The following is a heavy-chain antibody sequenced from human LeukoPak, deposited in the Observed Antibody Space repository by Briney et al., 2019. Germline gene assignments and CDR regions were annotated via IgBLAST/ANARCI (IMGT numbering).Heavy chain of an antibody. D-gene: IGHD3-22*01. V-gene: IGHV1-69*04. Sequence: SVKVSCKASGGTFSSYAISWVRQAPGQGLEWMGRTIPILGIANYAQKFQGRVTITADKSTSTAYMELSSLRSEDTAVYYCARVPYDSSGYYSYYFDYWGQGTLVTVSS. CDR3: ARVPYDSSGYYSYYFDY. CDR2: TIPILGIA. J-gene: IGHJ4*02. CDR1: GGTFSSYA.